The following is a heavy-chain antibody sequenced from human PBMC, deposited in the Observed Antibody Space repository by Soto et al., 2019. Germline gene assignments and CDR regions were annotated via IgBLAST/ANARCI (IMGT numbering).Heavy chain of an antibody. CDR3: ARRIAVAGLYYYYGMDV. Sequence: ASVKVSCKASGGTFTSYAISWVRQAPGQGLEWMGGIIPIFGTANYAQKFQGRVTITADESTSTAYMELSSLRSEDTAVYYCARRIAVAGLYYYYGMDVWGQGTTVTVSS. V-gene: IGHV1-69*13. J-gene: IGHJ6*02. CDR2: IIPIFGTA. D-gene: IGHD6-19*01. CDR1: GGTFTSYA.